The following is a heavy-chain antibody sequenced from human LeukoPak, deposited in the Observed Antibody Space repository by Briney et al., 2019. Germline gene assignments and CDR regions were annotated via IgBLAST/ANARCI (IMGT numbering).Heavy chain of an antibody. CDR2: IIPIFGTA. CDR1: GGTFSSYA. D-gene: IGHD5-24*01. Sequence: GAPVKASCKASGGTFSSYAISWVRQAPGQGLEWMGGIIPIFGTANYAQKFQGRVTITADESTSTAYMELSSLRSEDTAVYYCARARDGYSAHNYFDYWGQGTLVTVSS. CDR3: ARARDGYSAHNYFDY. J-gene: IGHJ4*02. V-gene: IGHV1-69*01.